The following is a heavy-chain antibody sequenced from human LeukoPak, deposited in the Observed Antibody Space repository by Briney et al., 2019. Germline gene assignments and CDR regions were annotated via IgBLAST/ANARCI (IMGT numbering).Heavy chain of an antibody. D-gene: IGHD6-13*01. J-gene: IGHJ6*02. CDR1: GGSISSYY. Sequence: SETLSLTCTVSGGSISSYYWSWIRQPPGKGLEWIGYIYYSGSTNYNPSLKSRVTISVDTSKNQFSLKLSSVTAADTAVYYCARHPSGGVFPDYGMDVWGQGTTVTVSS. V-gene: IGHV4-59*08. CDR2: IYYSGST. CDR3: ARHPSGGVFPDYGMDV.